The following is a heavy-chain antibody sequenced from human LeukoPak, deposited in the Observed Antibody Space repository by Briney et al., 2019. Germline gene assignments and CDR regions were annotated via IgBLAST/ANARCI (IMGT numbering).Heavy chain of an antibody. CDR1: SESFSDFY. V-gene: IGHV4-34*01. D-gene: IGHD6-6*01. CDR2: VNHSGST. J-gene: IGHJ2*01. Sequence: SETLSLTCAVYSESFSDFYWSWIRQPPGKGLEWIGEVNHSGSTNYNSSLNSRVTISVDKSKKQLSLNLRFLTAADTAVYYCARVGTKRRALADAIAARRKPYWFFDVWGRGTLVTVSS. CDR3: ARVGTKRRALADAIAARRKPYWFFDV.